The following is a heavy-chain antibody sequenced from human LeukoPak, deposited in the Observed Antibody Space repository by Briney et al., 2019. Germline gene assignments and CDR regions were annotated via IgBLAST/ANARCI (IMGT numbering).Heavy chain of an antibody. CDR2: IYPGDSDT. D-gene: IGHD3-10*01. CDR1: GYSFTSYW. J-gene: IGHJ5*02. V-gene: IGHV5-51*01. Sequence: GESLKISCKASGYSFTSYWIGWVRQMPGKGLEWMGIIYPGDSDTRYNPSLQGQVTISADKSISTAYLQWSSLKASDTAMYYCARHGYYYGSGSYATNNWFDPRGQGTLVTVSS. CDR3: ARHGYYYGSGSYATNNWFDP.